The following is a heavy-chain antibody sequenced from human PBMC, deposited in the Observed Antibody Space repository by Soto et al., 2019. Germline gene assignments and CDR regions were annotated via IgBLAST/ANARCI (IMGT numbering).Heavy chain of an antibody. CDR3: ARATAIGYYFDY. D-gene: IGHD2-21*02. Sequence: SETLSLTCAVSGGSISSGGYSWSWIRQPPGKGLEWIGYIYHSGSTYYNPSLKSRVTISVDRSKNQFSLKLSSVTAADTAVYYRARATAIGYYFDYWGQGTLVTVSS. V-gene: IGHV4-30-2*01. J-gene: IGHJ4*02. CDR2: IYHSGST. CDR1: GGSISSGGYS.